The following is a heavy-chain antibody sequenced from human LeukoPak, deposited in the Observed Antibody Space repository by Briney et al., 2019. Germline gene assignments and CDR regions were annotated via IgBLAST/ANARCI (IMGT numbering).Heavy chain of an antibody. CDR2: ISAYNGNT. CDR3: AGAGIGAYYYDSSGPYDY. Sequence: GASVKVSCKASGYTFTSYGISWVRQAPGQGLEWMGWISAYNGNTNYAQKLQGRVTMTTDTSTSTAYMELRSLRSDDTAVYYCAGAGIGAYYYDSSGPYDYWGQGTLVTVSS. J-gene: IGHJ4*02. D-gene: IGHD3-22*01. CDR1: GYTFTSYG. V-gene: IGHV1-18*01.